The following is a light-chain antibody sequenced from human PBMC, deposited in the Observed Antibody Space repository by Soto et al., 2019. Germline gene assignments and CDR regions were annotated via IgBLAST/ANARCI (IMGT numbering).Light chain of an antibody. CDR1: RSDVGGYNY. CDR2: AVT. V-gene: IGLV2-8*01. CDR3: SSYAGWINWV. J-gene: IGLJ3*02. Sequence: QSALTQPPSASGSPGQSVTISCTGTRSDVGGYNYVSWYQQYPGKAPKLIIYAVTERPSGVPDRFPGSKSGNTASLTVSGLQTEDEADYYCSSYAGWINWVFGGRTKLT.